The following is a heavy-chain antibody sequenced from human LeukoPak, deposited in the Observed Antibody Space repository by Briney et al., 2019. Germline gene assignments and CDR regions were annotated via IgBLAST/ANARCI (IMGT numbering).Heavy chain of an antibody. J-gene: IGHJ5*02. CDR1: GYTFTSYG. CDR2: ISAYNGNT. CDR3: ATDRGDILTGYRFDP. D-gene: IGHD3-9*01. Sequence: ASVKVSCKASGYTFTSYGISWVRQAPGQGLERMGWISAYNGNTIYAQKFQGRVTMTEDTSTDTAYMELSSLRSEDTAVYYCATDRGDILTGYRFDPWGQGTLVTVSS. V-gene: IGHV1-18*01.